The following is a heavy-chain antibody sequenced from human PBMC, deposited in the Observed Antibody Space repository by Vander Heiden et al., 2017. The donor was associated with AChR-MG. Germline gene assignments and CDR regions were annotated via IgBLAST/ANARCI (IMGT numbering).Heavy chain of an antibody. Sequence: EVQLLESGGGLVQPGGSLRLSCAASGFTFSSYAMSWVRQAPGKGLEWVSAISGSGGSTYYADSVKGRFTISRDNSKNTLYLQMNSLRAEDTAVYYCANQYRGGGSTVDTYYDFWSGYYFDYWGQGTLVTVSS. CDR2: ISGSGGST. D-gene: IGHD3-3*01. CDR1: GFTFSSYA. V-gene: IGHV3-23*01. CDR3: ANQYRGGGSTVDTYYDFWSGYYFDY. J-gene: IGHJ4*02.